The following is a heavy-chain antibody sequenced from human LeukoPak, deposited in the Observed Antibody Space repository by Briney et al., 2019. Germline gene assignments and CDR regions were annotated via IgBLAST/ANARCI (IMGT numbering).Heavy chain of an antibody. CDR1: GGSISSYY. CDR3: ATIKRGYPYGYFDF. Sequence: SETLSLTCTVSGGSISSYYWSWLRQPAGKGLEWIGRIYTSGSTNYNPSLKSRVTMSVDTSKNQFSLRLGSVTAADTAVYYCATIKRGYPYGYFDFWGQGILVTVSS. V-gene: IGHV4-4*07. CDR2: IYTSGST. J-gene: IGHJ4*02. D-gene: IGHD5-18*01.